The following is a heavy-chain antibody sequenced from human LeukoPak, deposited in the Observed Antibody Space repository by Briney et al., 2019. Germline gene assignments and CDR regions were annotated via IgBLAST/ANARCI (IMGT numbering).Heavy chain of an antibody. Sequence: PSETLSLTCTVSGGSVSDGYYYWNWIRQPPGKGLERIGYIFHSGSINNNPSLKSRVTISVDTSKNQFSLKLTSVTAADTAVYYCARAPQPTSYGDYGKRYFDLWGRGTLVTVSS. CDR1: GGSVSDGYYY. CDR3: ARAPQPTSYGDYGKRYFDL. CDR2: IFHSGSI. J-gene: IGHJ2*01. D-gene: IGHD4-17*01. V-gene: IGHV4-61*01.